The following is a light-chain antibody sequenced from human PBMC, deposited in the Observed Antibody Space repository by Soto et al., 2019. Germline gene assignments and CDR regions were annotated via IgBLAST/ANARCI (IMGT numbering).Light chain of an antibody. CDR1: QGISSY. CDR2: AAS. J-gene: IGKJ5*01. V-gene: IGKV1-8*01. CDR3: QQYYSYPQVT. Sequence: IQMTQSPSSVSASVEGRVTITCRASQGISSYLAWYQQKPGKAPKLLIYAASTLQSGVPSRFSGSGSGTDFTLTISCLQSEDFATYYCQQYYSYPQVTFGQGTRLEIK.